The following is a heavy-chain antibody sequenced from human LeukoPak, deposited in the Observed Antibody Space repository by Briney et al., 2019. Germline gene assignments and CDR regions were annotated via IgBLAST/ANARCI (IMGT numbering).Heavy chain of an antibody. Sequence: GGSLRLSCAASGFTFSSYAMSWVRQAPGKGLEWVSAISGSGGSTYYADSVKGRFTTSRDNSKNTLYLQMNSLRAEDTAVYYCAKVPIVVVITADFDYWGQGTLVTVSS. V-gene: IGHV3-23*01. CDR3: AKVPIVVVITADFDY. CDR2: ISGSGGST. J-gene: IGHJ4*02. CDR1: GFTFSSYA. D-gene: IGHD3-22*01.